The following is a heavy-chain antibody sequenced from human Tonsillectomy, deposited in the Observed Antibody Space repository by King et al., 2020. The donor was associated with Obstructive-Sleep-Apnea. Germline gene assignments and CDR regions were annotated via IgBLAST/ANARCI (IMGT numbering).Heavy chain of an antibody. CDR2: ISYDGSNK. J-gene: IGHJ6*02. V-gene: IGHV3-30-3*01. D-gene: IGHD6-13*01. CDR1: GFTFSSYA. Sequence: VQLVESGGGVVQPGRSLRLSCAASGFTFSSYAMHWVRQAPGKGLEWVAVISYDGSNKYYADSVKGRFTISRDNSKNTLYLQMNSLRAEDTAVYYCARDYSSSWYKTYYYYYGMDVWGQGTTVTVSS. CDR3: ARDYSSSWYKTYYYYYGMDV.